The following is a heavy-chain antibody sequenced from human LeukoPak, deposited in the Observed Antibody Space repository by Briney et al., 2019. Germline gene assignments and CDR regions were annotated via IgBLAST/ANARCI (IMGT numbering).Heavy chain of an antibody. D-gene: IGHD3-16*01. V-gene: IGHV3-7*03. CDR1: GFTFSSSA. J-gene: IGHJ6*02. Sequence: GGSLRLSCAASGFTFSSSAMSWARQATGKGLGWVASINHNGNVNYYVDSVKGRFTISRDNAKNSLYLQMSNLRAEDTAVYFCARGGGLDVWGQGATVTVSS. CDR3: ARGGGLDV. CDR2: INHNGNVN.